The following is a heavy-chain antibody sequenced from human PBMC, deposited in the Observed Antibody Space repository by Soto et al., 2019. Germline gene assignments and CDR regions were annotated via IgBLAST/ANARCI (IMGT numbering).Heavy chain of an antibody. Sequence: QVQLVQSGAEVKKPGSSVKVSCKASGGTFSSYAISWVRQAPGQGLAWMGGIIPIFGTANYAQKFQGRVTITADESTSTAYMELSSLRSEDTAVYYCARVQCSGGSCYPRLGMDVWGQGTTVTVSS. J-gene: IGHJ6*02. CDR2: IIPIFGTA. D-gene: IGHD2-15*01. CDR1: GGTFSSYA. CDR3: ARVQCSGGSCYPRLGMDV. V-gene: IGHV1-69*01.